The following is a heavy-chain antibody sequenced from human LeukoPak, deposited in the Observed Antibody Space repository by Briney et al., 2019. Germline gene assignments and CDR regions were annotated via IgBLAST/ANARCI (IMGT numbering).Heavy chain of an antibody. CDR2: IYNRGSNT. CDR1: GGSISSYY. Sequence: SETLSLTCTVSGGSISSYYWSWIRQRPEKGMEWIGYIYNRGSNTNYNPSLKSRVTISVDMSKNQFSLKLRSVTAADTAVYFCARDRPGIAVAGDAFDIWGRGTMVTVSS. CDR3: ARDRPGIAVAGDAFDI. J-gene: IGHJ3*02. V-gene: IGHV4-59*01. D-gene: IGHD6-19*01.